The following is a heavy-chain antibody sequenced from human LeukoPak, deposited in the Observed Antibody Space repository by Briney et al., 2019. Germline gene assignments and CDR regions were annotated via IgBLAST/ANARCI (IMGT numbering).Heavy chain of an antibody. CDR3: ARGQSSSCDSAFDI. CDR2: IKSKTDGGTT. J-gene: IGHJ3*02. D-gene: IGHD6-13*01. CDR1: GITFSSDS. Sequence: GGSLRLSCAASGITFSSDSMNWVRQAPGKGLEWVGRIKSKTDGGTTDYAAPVKGRFTISRDDSKNTLYLQMNSLKTEDTAVYYCARGQSSSCDSAFDIWGQGTMVTVSS. V-gene: IGHV3-15*01.